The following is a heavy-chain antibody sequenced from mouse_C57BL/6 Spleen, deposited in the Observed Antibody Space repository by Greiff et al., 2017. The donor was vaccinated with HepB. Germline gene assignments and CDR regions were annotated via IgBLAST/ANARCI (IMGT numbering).Heavy chain of an antibody. V-gene: IGHV7-3*01. D-gene: IGHD1-1*01. CDR1: GFTFTDYY. CDR2: IRNKANGYTT. CDR3: ARYNYYGSSLYYAMDY. J-gene: IGHJ4*01. Sequence: EVQLKESGGGLVQPGGSLSLSCAASGFTFTDYYMSWVRQPPGKALEWLGFIRNKANGYTTEYSASVKGRFTISRDNSQSILYLQMNALRAEDSATYYCARYNYYGSSLYYAMDYWGQGTSVTVSS.